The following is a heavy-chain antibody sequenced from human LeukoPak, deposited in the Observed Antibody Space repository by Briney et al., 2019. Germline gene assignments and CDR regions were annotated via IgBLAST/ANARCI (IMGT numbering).Heavy chain of an antibody. J-gene: IGHJ5*02. D-gene: IGHD6-6*01. CDR1: GGSISSGSYY. Sequence: SETLSLTCTVSGGSISSGSYYWSWIRQPAGKGLEWIGRIYTSGSTNYNPSLKSRVTISVDTSKNQFSLKLSSVTAADTAVYYCARNIAAFYNWFDPWGQRTLVTVSS. V-gene: IGHV4-61*02. CDR3: ARNIAAFYNWFDP. CDR2: IYTSGST.